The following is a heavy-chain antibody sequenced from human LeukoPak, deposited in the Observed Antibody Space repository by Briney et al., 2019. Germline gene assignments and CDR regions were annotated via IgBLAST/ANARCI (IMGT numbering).Heavy chain of an antibody. CDR2: IYNSGST. J-gene: IGHJ3*02. Sequence: PSETLSLTCTVSGGSISSYYWSWIRQPPGKGLEWIGYIYNSGSTNYNASLKSRGSITVKTSKNHHLQKLRSMPAADTAAYYCVIPYGSGWKDAFDIGGQGTMVTVSS. CDR1: GGSISSYY. V-gene: IGHV4-59*01. CDR3: VIPYGSGWKDAFDI. D-gene: IGHD6-19*01.